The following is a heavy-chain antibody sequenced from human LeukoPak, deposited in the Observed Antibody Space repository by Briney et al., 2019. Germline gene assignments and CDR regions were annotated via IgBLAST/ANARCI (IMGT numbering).Heavy chain of an antibody. CDR2: ISSSGSGGRT. V-gene: IGHV3-23*01. CDR1: GFTFSSYA. Sequence: GGSLRLSCAASGFTFSSYAMHWVRQAPGKGLEWVSGISSSGSGGRTYYADSVKGRFTISRDNSKNTLYLQMNSLRAEDTAVYYCAEGGCTGGSCFDDWGQGTLVTVSS. CDR3: AEGGCTGGSCFDD. J-gene: IGHJ4*02. D-gene: IGHD2-15*01.